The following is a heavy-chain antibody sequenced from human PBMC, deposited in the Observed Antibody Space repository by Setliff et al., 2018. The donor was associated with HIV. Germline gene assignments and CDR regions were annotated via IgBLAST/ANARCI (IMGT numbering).Heavy chain of an antibody. D-gene: IGHD3-10*01. CDR2: IIPLFGAP. J-gene: IGHJ6*03. CDR1: GGSFGTFD. Sequence: SVKVSCKASGGSFGTFDISWVRQAPGQGLEWVGEIIPLFGAPNYAQKFQGRVTLTTDESTSAAFMELHSLRSEDTAVYYCAKLTYFGSGSRVPKPGYFYMDVWGQGTTVTVSS. CDR3: AKLTYFGSGSRVPKPGYFYMDV. V-gene: IGHV1-69*05.